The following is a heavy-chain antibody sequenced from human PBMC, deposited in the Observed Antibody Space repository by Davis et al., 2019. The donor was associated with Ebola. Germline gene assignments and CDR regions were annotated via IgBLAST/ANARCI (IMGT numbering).Heavy chain of an antibody. D-gene: IGHD3-10*01. CDR1: GFTFDDYA. J-gene: IGHJ4*02. V-gene: IGHV3-9*01. CDR3: AGSGSYHFDY. CDR2: ISWNSGSI. Sequence: SLKISCAASGFTFDDYAMHWVRQAPGKGLEWVSGISWNSGSIGYADSVKGRFTTSRDNAKNSLYLQMSSLRAEDTALYYCAGSGSYHFDYWGQGTLVTVSS.